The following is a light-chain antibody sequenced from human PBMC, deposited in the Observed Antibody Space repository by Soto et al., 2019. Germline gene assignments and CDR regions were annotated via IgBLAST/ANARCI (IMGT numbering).Light chain of an antibody. Sequence: IHMTHSPSTLSGSVVYRLTITCQSSQTISSWLSCYQQQPGKAPKLLIYKSSTLKSGVPSRFSGSGSGTKFTLTIASLQPDDFATYYCQQYETFSGTFGPGTKVDIK. CDR3: QQYETFSGT. V-gene: IGKV1-5*03. J-gene: IGKJ1*01. CDR2: KSS. CDR1: QTISSW.